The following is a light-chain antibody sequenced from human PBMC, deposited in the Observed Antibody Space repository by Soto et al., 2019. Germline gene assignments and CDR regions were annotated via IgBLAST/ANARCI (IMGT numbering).Light chain of an antibody. CDR3: QQRSNWPRT. V-gene: IGKV3-11*01. CDR1: QSVSSY. J-gene: IGKJ1*01. Sequence: EIVLTQSPATLYLSPGERATLSCRASQSVSSYLAWYQQKPGQAPRLLIYDASNRATGISARFSGSGSGTDFTLTISSLEPEDFAVYYCQQRSNWPRTFGQGTKVDIK. CDR2: DAS.